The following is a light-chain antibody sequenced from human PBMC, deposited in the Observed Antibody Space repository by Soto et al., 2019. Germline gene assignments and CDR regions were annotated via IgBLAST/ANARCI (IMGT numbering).Light chain of an antibody. Sequence: EIVLTQSPGTLSLSPGERATLSCRASQIVGGDTLAWFQQRPGQAPRLVIYGASNRAAGIPDRFSGSGSGTDFTLTVSRLEPEDSAMYYCQQYHWAPDTFGQGTRLEIK. V-gene: IGKV3-20*01. CDR2: GAS. CDR1: QIVGGDT. J-gene: IGKJ5*01. CDR3: QQYHWAPDT.